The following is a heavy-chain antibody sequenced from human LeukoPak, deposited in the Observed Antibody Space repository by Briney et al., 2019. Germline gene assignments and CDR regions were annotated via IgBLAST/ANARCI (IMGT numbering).Heavy chain of an antibody. CDR1: GLTFSTSG. J-gene: IGHJ4*02. CDR2: IGPTGSDR. CDR3: ATETNGRHYDY. D-gene: IGHD1-14*01. V-gene: IGHV3-21*06. Sequence: GGSLKLSCTASGLTFSTSGFNWVRQAPGKGLEWVASIGPTGSDRYHADSIKGRFTISRDNANNFLYLQMNSLRAEDTAVYYCATETNGRHYDYWGQGTLLTVSS.